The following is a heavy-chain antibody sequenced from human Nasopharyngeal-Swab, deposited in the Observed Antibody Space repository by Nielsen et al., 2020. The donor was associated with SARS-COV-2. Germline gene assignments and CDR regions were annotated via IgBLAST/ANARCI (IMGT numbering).Heavy chain of an antibody. J-gene: IGHJ6*03. CDR2: ITRSGNT. CDR3: ARVNNGGGIVPASYSFFMDV. V-gene: IGHV4-34*01. CDR1: GVSFSGYH. Sequence: SETLSLTCSLNGVSFSGYHWGWIRQSPGKRPEWIGDITRSGNTNYNPALKSRVIMSVATSKDEFSLKLTSVTAADTAIYFCARVNNGGGIVPASYSFFMDVLGKGTSVAVSS. D-gene: IGHD2-2*01.